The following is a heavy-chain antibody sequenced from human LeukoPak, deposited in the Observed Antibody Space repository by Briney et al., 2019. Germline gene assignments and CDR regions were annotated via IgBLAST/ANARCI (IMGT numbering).Heavy chain of an antibody. J-gene: IGHJ4*02. V-gene: IGHV1-24*01. D-gene: IGHD6-13*01. CDR2: FDPEDGET. CDR3: ARVQPKRQLGQAHFDY. Sequence: GASVKVSCKVSGYTLTELSMHWVRQAPGKGLEWMGGFDPEDGETIYAQKFQGRVTMTEDTSTDTAYMELSSLRSEDTAVYYCARVQPKRQLGQAHFDYWGQGTLVTVSS. CDR1: GYTLTELS.